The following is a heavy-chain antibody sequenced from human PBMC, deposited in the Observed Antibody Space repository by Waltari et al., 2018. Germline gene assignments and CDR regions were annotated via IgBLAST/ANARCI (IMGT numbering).Heavy chain of an antibody. CDR3: AKDRASSSQFLFDL. CDR2: ISWNSDDI. D-gene: IGHD6-19*01. CDR1: GFTFAEYA. J-gene: IGHJ4*02. Sequence: ELQMVESGGGLVQPGSSLRLSCVASGFTFAEYAMNWVRQAPGKGLGWVAGISWNSDDIVYAASVKGRFTISRDNAKSSLYLQMNTLRTEDMAFYYCAKDRASSSQFLFDLWGQGTLVTVSS. V-gene: IGHV3-9*03.